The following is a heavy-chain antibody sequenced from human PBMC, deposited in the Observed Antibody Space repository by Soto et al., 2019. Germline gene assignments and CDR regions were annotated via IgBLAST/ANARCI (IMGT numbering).Heavy chain of an antibody. J-gene: IGHJ3*02. D-gene: IGHD5-12*01. V-gene: IGHV3-23*01. CDR2: ISGSGVGS. Sequence: EVQLLESGGGLVQPGGSLRVSCAASGVSVFNYAVSWVRQAPGKGLEWVAVISGSGVGSYYADSVKGRFTISRDTSENTVFLQMNSLRAEDTARYYCAREYGGWPDDVFEIWGQGPMVTVSS. CDR1: GVSVFNYA. CDR3: AREYGGWPDDVFEI.